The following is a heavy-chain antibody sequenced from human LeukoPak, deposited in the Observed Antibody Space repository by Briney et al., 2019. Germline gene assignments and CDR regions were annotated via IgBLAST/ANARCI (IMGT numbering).Heavy chain of an antibody. CDR2: IYSGGST. V-gene: IGHV3-66*01. CDR1: GFTFSSYS. Sequence: PGRSLRLSCAASGFTFSSYSMNWVRQAPGKGLEWVSVIYSGGSTYYADSVKGRFTISRDNSKNTLYLQMNSLRAEDTAVYYCARATLWFGELSQYYYYGMDVWGQGTTVTVSS. J-gene: IGHJ6*02. CDR3: ARATLWFGELSQYYYYGMDV. D-gene: IGHD3-10*01.